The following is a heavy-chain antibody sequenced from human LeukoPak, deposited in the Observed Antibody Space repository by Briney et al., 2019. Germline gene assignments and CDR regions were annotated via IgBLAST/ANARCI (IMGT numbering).Heavy chain of an antibody. V-gene: IGHV1-46*01. J-gene: IGHJ4*02. CDR1: GYTFTTYY. CDR2: INPDSGST. D-gene: IGHD2-21*01. Sequence: ASVKVSCKASGYTFTTYYMHWVRQAPGQGLEWMGIINPDSGSTNYAQNFQGRVTMTRDTSASTVYMELSSLTSEDTAVYYCARDLQARVALYSPEFWGQGTLVTVSS. CDR3: ARDLQARVALYSPEF.